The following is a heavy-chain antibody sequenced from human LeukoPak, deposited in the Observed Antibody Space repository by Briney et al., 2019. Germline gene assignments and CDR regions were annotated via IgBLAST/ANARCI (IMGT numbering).Heavy chain of an antibody. D-gene: IGHD3-10*01. CDR1: GYTFTGYY. Sequence: ASVKVSCKASGYTFTGYYMHWVRQAPGQGLEWMGWINPNSGGTNYAQKFQGRVTMTRDTSISTAYMELSRLRSDDTAVYYCASAYYGSGSYYNVDYWGQGTLVTVSS. CDR2: INPNSGGT. V-gene: IGHV1-2*02. CDR3: ASAYYGSGSYYNVDY. J-gene: IGHJ4*02.